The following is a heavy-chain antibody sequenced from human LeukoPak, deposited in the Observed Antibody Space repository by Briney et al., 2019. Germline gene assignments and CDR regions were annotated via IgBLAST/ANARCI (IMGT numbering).Heavy chain of an antibody. CDR2: ISGYNGKT. CDR1: GYTFNSHY. D-gene: IGHD3-16*01. J-gene: IGHJ4*02. V-gene: IGHV1-18*01. Sequence: ASVKVSCKTSGYTFNSHYVGWVRQAPGQGLEWMGWISGYNGKTNYAQKLQGRVTMTRDTSTSTVYMELSSLRSEDTAVYYCAAGGWLDYWGQGTLVTVSS. CDR3: AAGGWLDY.